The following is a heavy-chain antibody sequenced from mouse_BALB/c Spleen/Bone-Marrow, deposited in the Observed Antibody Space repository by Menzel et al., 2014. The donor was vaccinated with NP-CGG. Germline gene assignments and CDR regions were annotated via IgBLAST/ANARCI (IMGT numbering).Heavy chain of an antibody. J-gene: IGHJ3*01. CDR3: TRIYYDYDRVWFAY. CDR1: GYTFTSYF. D-gene: IGHD2-4*01. Sequence: VQLQQSGPELVKPGASVKMSCKASGYTFTSYFMHWVKQRPGQGLEWIGYINPYNDGTKYNEKFKGKATLTSDKSSSTAYMELSSLTSEDSAVYYCTRIYYDYDRVWFAYWGQGTLVTVSA. CDR2: INPYNDGT. V-gene: IGHV1-14*01.